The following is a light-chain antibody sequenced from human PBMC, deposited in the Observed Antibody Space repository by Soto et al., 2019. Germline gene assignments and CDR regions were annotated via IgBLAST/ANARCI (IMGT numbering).Light chain of an antibody. J-gene: IGKJ5*01. CDR3: QQYSISPIT. CDR2: RAS. Sequence: EIVLTQSPGTLSLSPGERATLSCRASQSVGRNFLAWYQQKPGQAPRLLIYRASNRATGIPDRVSGSGSGTDFTLTIYRLEPEGIAVYYCQQYSISPITFGQVARPAIK. CDR1: QSVGRNF. V-gene: IGKV3-20*01.